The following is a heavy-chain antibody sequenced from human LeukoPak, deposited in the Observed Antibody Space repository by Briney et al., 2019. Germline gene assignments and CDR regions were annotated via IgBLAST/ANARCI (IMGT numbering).Heavy chain of an antibody. CDR3: AEPNYDFWSGYPGRY. V-gene: IGHV3-23*01. CDR1: GFTFSSYA. J-gene: IGHJ4*02. D-gene: IGHD3-3*01. Sequence: PGGSLRLSCAASGFTFSSYAMSWVRQAPGKGLEWVSAISGSGGSTYYADSVKGRFTISRDNSKNTLYLQMNSLRAEDTAVHYCAEPNYDFWSGYPGRYWGQGTLVTVSS. CDR2: ISGSGGST.